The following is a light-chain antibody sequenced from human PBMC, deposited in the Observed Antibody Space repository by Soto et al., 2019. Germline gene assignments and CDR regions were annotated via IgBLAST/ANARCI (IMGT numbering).Light chain of an antibody. CDR2: AAS. CDR3: QQSYSTPYT. CDR1: QSISSY. J-gene: IGKJ2*01. V-gene: IGKV1-39*01. Sequence: DIQMTQSPSSLSASVGDRVTITCRASQSISSYLNWYQQKPGKAPELLIYAASNLQSGVSSRFSGSGSGTDFTLSISSLQPEDFVSYHCQQSYSTPYTFGQGTKLEIK.